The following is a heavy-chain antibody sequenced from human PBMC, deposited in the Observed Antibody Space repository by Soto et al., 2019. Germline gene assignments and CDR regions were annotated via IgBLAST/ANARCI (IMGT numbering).Heavy chain of an antibody. CDR3: ARVEAHEASSGSYYIYYYFDY. D-gene: IGHD3-10*01. J-gene: IGHJ4*02. V-gene: IGHV3-11*01. Sequence: GGSLRLSCAASGFTFSDYYMSWIRQAPGKGLEWVSYISSSGSTIYYADSVKGRFTISRDNAKNSLYLQMNSLRAEDTAVYYCARVEAHEASSGSYYIYYYFDYWGQGTLVTVSS. CDR1: GFTFSDYY. CDR2: ISSSGSTI.